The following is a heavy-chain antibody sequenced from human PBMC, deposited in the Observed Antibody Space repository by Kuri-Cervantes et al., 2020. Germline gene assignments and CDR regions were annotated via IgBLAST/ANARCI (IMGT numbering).Heavy chain of an antibody. J-gene: IGHJ5*02. CDR3: AKEGHTGGDYGDNAGS. V-gene: IGHV3-7*03. Sequence: GESLKISCAASGFTFSSYWVNWVRQAPGKGLEWVANIKQDGSEKYYADSVKGRFTISRDNAKNTLYLQMNSLRAEDTAVYYCAKEGHTGGDYGDNAGSWGQGTLVTVSS. D-gene: IGHD4-17*01. CDR1: GFTFSSYW. CDR2: IKQDGSEK.